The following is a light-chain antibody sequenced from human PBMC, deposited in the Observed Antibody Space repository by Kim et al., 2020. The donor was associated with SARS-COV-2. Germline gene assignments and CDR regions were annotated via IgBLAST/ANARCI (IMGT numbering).Light chain of an antibody. CDR2: DAA. J-gene: IGKJ1*01. CDR1: QDIRST. CDR3: QQYNDWPPWT. Sequence: SPGERATLPCRASQDIRSTLAWYQQKPGQPPRLLIYDAATRATGIPARFSGSGSGTEFSLTIDSLQSEDSAVYFCQQYNDWPPWTFGQGTKVDIK. V-gene: IGKV3D-15*01.